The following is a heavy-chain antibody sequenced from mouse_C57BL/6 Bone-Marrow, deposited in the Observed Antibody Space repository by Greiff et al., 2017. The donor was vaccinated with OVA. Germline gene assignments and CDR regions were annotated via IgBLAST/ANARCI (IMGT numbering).Heavy chain of an antibody. V-gene: IGHV5-6*01. J-gene: IGHJ3*01. CDR2: ISSGGSYT. CDR1: GFTFSSYG. CDR3: ARGLGRPGMAY. D-gene: IGHD4-1*01. Sequence: EVLLVESGGDLVKPGGSLKLSCAASGFTFSSYGMSWVRQTPDKRLEWVATISSGGSYTYYPDSVKGRFTISRDNAKITLYLQRSRVEDEDTAMYYCARGLGRPGMAYWGQGTLVTVSA.